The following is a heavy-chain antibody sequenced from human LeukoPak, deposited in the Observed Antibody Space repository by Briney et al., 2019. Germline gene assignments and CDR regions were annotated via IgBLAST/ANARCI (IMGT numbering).Heavy chain of an antibody. J-gene: IGHJ3*02. CDR2: IFSGDTT. D-gene: IGHD3-3*01. CDR3: ARDLRNHDLWSGGAFDI. Sequence: GGSLRLSCAASGFTFSSYAMTWVRQAPGKGLEWVSIIFSGDTTNYADSVKGRFTISRDNSKNTLYLQMNSLRAEDTAVYYCARDLRNHDLWSGGAFDIWGQGTMVTVYS. CDR1: GFTFSSYA. V-gene: IGHV3-53*01.